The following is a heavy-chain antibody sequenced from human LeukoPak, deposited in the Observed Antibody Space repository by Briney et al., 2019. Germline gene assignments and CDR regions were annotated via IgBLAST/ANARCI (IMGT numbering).Heavy chain of an antibody. D-gene: IGHD6-13*01. Sequence: PGGSLRLSCAASGFTFSSYAMSWVRQAPGKGLEWVSGISGSGGSTYYADSVKGRFTISRDNSKNTVYLQMNSLRAEDTAVYYCAKDAIGQQLVLFAQDYYYYGMDVWGRGTTVTVSS. CDR1: GFTFSSYA. CDR2: ISGSGGST. V-gene: IGHV3-23*01. J-gene: IGHJ6*02. CDR3: AKDAIGQQLVLFAQDYYYYGMDV.